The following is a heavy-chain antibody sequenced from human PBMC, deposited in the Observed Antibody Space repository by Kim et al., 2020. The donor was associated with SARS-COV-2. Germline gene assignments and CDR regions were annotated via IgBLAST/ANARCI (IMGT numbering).Heavy chain of an antibody. J-gene: IGHJ6*02. CDR2: ISAYNGNT. V-gene: IGHV1-18*04. Sequence: ASVKVSCKASGYTFTSYGISWVRQAPGQGLEWMGWISAYNGNTNYAQKLQGRVTMTTDTSTSTAYMELRSLRSDDTAVYYCARDRPQGYYDFWSGPQRASYYYGMDVWGQGTTVTVSS. D-gene: IGHD3-3*01. CDR1: GYTFTSYG. CDR3: ARDRPQGYYDFWSGPQRASYYYGMDV.